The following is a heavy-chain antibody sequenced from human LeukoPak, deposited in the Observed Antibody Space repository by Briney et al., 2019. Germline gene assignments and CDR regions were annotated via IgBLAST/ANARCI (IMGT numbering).Heavy chain of an antibody. CDR2: IYYSGST. CDR3: ASSLISRLDY. V-gene: IGHV4-59*01. CDR1: GGSISSYY. Sequence: PSETLSLTCTVSGGSISSYYWSWIRQPPGKGLEWIGYIYYSGSTNYNPSLKSRVTISVDTSKNQFSLKLSSVTAADTVVYYCASSLISRLDYWGQGTLVTVSS. D-gene: IGHD3-16*02. J-gene: IGHJ4*02.